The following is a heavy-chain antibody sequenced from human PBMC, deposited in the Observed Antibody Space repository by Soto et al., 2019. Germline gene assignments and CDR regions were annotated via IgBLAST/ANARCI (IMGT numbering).Heavy chain of an antibody. J-gene: IGHJ1*01. D-gene: IGHD5-12*01. V-gene: IGHV3-74*01. CDR1: GFSFSHYW. Sequence: PGGSLRLSCAASGFSFSHYWMHWVRHSPGKGLVWVSRISPDGRTTTYADSVKGRFPISRDNTKSSLYLQMNCLNDEDWVLYYFAASWLATRYWGPGTLVTVSS. CDR3: AASWLATRY. CDR2: ISPDGRTT.